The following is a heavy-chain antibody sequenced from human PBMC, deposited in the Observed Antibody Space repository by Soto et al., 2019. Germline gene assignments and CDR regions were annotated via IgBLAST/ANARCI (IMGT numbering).Heavy chain of an antibody. CDR2: ISSSGSTI. Sequence: QVQVVESGGGLVKPGGSLRLSCAASGFIFSNFYMSWIRQAPGKGLEWVSYISSSGSTIYYADSVKGRFTISRDNAGNSLYLQMNSLRTEDTAVYYCVRDRRVGGVVVPASRDYWGQGTLVIVSS. CDR3: VRDRRVGGVVVPASRDY. J-gene: IGHJ4*02. CDR1: GFIFSNFY. D-gene: IGHD2-2*01. V-gene: IGHV3-11*01.